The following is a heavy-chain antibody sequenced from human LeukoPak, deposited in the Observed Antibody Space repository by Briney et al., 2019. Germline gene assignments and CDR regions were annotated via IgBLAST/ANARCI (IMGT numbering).Heavy chain of an antibody. Sequence: ASVKVSCKASGYTFTSYDINWVRQATGQGLEWMGWMNPNSGNTGYAQKFQGRVTMTRNTSISTAYMELSSLRSEDTAVYYCARGRVFVVVVAATPQHYYYYYYMDVWGKGTTVTISS. J-gene: IGHJ6*03. D-gene: IGHD2-15*01. CDR1: GYTFTSYD. V-gene: IGHV1-8*01. CDR3: ARGRVFVVVVAATPQHYYYYYYMDV. CDR2: MNPNSGNT.